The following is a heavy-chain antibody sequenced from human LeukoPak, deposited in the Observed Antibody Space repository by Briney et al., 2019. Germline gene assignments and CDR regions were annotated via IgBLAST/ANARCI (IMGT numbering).Heavy chain of an antibody. Sequence: GGSLRLPCAASGFTFSSYAMSWVRQAPGKGLEWVSAISGSGGNTYYADSVKGRFTISRDNSKNTLYLQMNSLRAEDTAVYYCASNGRYNYGYDYWGQGTLVTVSS. CDR2: ISGSGGNT. CDR1: GFTFSSYA. J-gene: IGHJ4*02. D-gene: IGHD5-18*01. CDR3: ASNGRYNYGYDY. V-gene: IGHV3-23*01.